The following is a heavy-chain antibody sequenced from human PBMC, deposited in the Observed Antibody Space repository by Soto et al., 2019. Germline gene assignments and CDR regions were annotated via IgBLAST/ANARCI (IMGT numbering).Heavy chain of an antibody. J-gene: IGHJ4*02. Sequence: ASVKVSCKASGYTFTSYAMHWVRQAPGQRLEWMGWINAGNGNTKYSQKFQGRVTITRDTSASTAYMELSSLRSEDTAVYYCARGLNGYLHYFDYWGQGTLVTVSX. D-gene: IGHD5-18*01. CDR2: INAGNGNT. CDR1: GYTFTSYA. CDR3: ARGLNGYLHYFDY. V-gene: IGHV1-3*01.